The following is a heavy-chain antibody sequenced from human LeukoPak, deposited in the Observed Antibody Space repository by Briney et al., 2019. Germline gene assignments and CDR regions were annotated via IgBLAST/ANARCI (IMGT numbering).Heavy chain of an antibody. CDR3: ARENSGSYREFDY. J-gene: IGHJ4*02. V-gene: IGHV4-31*03. CDR1: GGSTSSGGYY. D-gene: IGHD1-26*01. Sequence: PSETLSLTCTVSGGSTSSGGYYWSWIRQHPGKGLEWIGYIYYSGSTYYNPSLKSRVTISVDTSKNQFSLKLSSVTAADTAVYYCARENSGSYREFDYWGQGTLVTVSS. CDR2: IYYSGST.